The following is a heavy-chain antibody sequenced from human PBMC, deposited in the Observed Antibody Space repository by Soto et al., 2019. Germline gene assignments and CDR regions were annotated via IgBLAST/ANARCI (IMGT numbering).Heavy chain of an antibody. J-gene: IGHJ4*02. Sequence: SVKVSCKASGGTFSSYAISWVRQAPGQGLEWMGGIIPIFGTANYAQKFQGRVTITADKSTSTAYMELSSLRSEDTAVYYCARGFEAPSSYYFDYWGQGTLVTVSS. CDR3: ARGFEAPSSYYFDY. CDR1: GGTFSSYA. V-gene: IGHV1-69*06. CDR2: IIPIFGTA. D-gene: IGHD3-16*01.